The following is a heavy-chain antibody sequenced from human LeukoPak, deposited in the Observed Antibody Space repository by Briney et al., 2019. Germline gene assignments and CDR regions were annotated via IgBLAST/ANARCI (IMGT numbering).Heavy chain of an antibody. V-gene: IGHV3-74*01. D-gene: IGHD3-9*01. Sequence: GGSLRLSCAASGFTFSSYEVNWVRQAPGKGLVWVSRINSDGSSTSYADSVKGRFTISRDNAKNTLYLQMNSLRAEDTAVYYCARSGYYDILTGYYNGYFDYWGQGTLVTVSS. CDR3: ARSGYYDILTGYYNGYFDY. CDR1: GFTFSSYE. J-gene: IGHJ4*02. CDR2: INSDGSST.